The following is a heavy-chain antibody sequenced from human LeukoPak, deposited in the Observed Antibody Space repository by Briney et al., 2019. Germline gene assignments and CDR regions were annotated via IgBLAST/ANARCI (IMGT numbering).Heavy chain of an antibody. CDR3: ARDYRKIAARREFDY. CDR1: GFTFSSYS. CDR2: ISSSSSYI. D-gene: IGHD6-6*01. J-gene: IGHJ4*02. Sequence: TGGSLRLSCAASGFTFSSYSMNWVRQAPGKGLEWVPSISSSSSYIYYADSVKGRFTISRDNAKNSLYLQMNSLRAEDTAVYYCARDYRKIAARREFDYWGQGTLVTVSS. V-gene: IGHV3-21*01.